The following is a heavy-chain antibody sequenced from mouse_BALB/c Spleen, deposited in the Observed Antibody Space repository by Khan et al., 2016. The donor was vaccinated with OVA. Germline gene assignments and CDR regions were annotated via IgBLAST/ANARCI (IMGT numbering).Heavy chain of an antibody. CDR3: ARDGAYYRSDGWFSY. J-gene: IGHJ3*01. CDR2: INPSNGYT. V-gene: IGHV1-4*01. CDR1: GYTFTTYT. D-gene: IGHD2-14*01. Sequence: VQLVESGAELARPGASVKMSCKASGYTFTTYTMHWVKQRPGKGLEWIGYINPSNGYTNYNQKFKDKSTLTADKSSSTAYMQLSSLTSDYSAVYDCARDGAYYRSDGWFSYWGQGTLVTVSA.